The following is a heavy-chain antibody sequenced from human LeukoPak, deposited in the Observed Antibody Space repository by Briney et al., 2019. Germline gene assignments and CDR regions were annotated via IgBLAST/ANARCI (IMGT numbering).Heavy chain of an antibody. J-gene: IGHJ6*02. CDR3: ARYSGSYFDPFGTYGMDV. CDR2: ISSSSSYI. V-gene: IGHV3-21*01. D-gene: IGHD1-26*01. Sequence: GGSLRLSCAAPGFTFSSYSMNWVRQAPGKGLEWVSSISSSSSYIYYADSVKGRFTISRDNAKNSLYLQMNSLRAEDTAVYYCARYSGSYFDPFGTYGMDVWGQGTTVTVSS. CDR1: GFTFSSYS.